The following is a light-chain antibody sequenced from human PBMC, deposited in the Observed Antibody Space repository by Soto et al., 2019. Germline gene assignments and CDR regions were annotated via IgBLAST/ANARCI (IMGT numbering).Light chain of an antibody. CDR3: TAWVGSLSVGV. CDR1: SSNIGRNY. Sequence: QSVLTQPPSASGTPGQRVTISCSGSSSNIGRNYVYWYQQLPGTAPKLLIYRNNQRPSGVPDRFSGSKSGTSASLAISGLRSEDEADYYCTAWVGSLSVGVFGGGTTVTVL. V-gene: IGLV1-47*01. CDR2: RNN. J-gene: IGLJ3*02.